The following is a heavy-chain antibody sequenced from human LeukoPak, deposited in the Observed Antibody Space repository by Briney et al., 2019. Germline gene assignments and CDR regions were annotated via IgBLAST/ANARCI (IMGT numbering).Heavy chain of an antibody. CDR3: ARTTEGYCSSASCFGFSYSYYMDV. Sequence: SETLSLTGTVSGGSISSYYWSWIRQPPGKGLEWIGYIYYSGSTNNNPSLKSRVTISVDTSKNQFSLKLSSVIAADTAVYYCARTTEGYCSSASCFGFSYSYYMDVWGKGTTVTISS. V-gene: IGHV4-59*01. J-gene: IGHJ6*03. CDR2: IYYSGST. CDR1: GGSISSYY. D-gene: IGHD2-2*01.